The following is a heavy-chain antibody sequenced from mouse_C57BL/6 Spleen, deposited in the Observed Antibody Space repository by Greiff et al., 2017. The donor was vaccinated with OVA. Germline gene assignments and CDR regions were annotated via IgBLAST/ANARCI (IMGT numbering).Heavy chain of an antibody. J-gene: IGHJ4*01. V-gene: IGHV1-52*01. CDR2: IDPSDSET. Sequence: QVQLQQPGAELVRPGSSVKLSCKASGYTFTSYWMHWVKQRPIQGLEWIGNIDPSDSETHYNQKFKDKATLTVDKSSSTAYMQLSSLTSEDSAVYYCATLYYYGSSYAMDYWGQGTSVTVSS. D-gene: IGHD1-1*01. CDR1: GYTFTSYW. CDR3: ATLYYYGSSYAMDY.